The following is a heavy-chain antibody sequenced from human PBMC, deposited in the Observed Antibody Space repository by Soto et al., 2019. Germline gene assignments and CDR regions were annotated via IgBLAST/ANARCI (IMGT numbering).Heavy chain of an antibody. CDR2: IYHTGKT. V-gene: IGHV4-31*03. CDR1: GDAIYIGGYY. J-gene: IGHJ4*02. CDR3: ARESEDLTSNFDY. Sequence: SETLSLTCTVSGDAIYIGGYYWTWIRQHPGKGLEWIGYIYHTGKTYYNPSLESRVTMSVDTSKNQFSLKLASVTAADTAVYYGARESEDLTSNFDYWGQGTLVTVSS.